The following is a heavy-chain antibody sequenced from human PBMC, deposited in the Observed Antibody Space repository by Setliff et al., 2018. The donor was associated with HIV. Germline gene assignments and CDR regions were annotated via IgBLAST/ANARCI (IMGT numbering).Heavy chain of an antibody. CDR1: GGSISSSNW. J-gene: IGHJ4*02. CDR2: IYHSGST. V-gene: IGHV4-4*02. Sequence: SETLSLTCAVSGGSISSSNWWSWVRQSPGKGLEWIGEIYHSGSTDYNPSLKSRVTISVDTSKNQFSLKLSSVTAADTAVYYCLRARAEWVELHSVPSYFDYWGQGTLVTVSS. CDR3: LRARAEWVELHSVPSYFDY. D-gene: IGHD3-3*01.